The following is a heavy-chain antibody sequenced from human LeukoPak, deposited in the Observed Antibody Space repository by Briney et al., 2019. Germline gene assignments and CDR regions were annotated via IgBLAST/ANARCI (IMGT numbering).Heavy chain of an antibody. Sequence: GGSLRLSCVASGFTFSDYWMTWVRQAPGKGLEWVANIKQDGSNKKFVDSVKGRFTISRDNAKNSLYLQMDSLRDEDTAVYYCARGGGDYWGQGTLVTVTS. CDR2: IKQDGSNK. V-gene: IGHV3-7*01. D-gene: IGHD1-26*01. CDR3: ARGGGDY. J-gene: IGHJ4*02. CDR1: GFTFSDYW.